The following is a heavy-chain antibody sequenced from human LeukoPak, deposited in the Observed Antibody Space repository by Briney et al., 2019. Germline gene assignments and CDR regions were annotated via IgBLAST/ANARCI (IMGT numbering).Heavy chain of an antibody. CDR3: ARQFGLYSSSFFDY. Sequence: KIGESLKISCKGSGYSFTSYWIGWVRQMPGKGLEWMGIIYPGDSDTRYSPSFQGRVTISADKSISTAYLQWSSLRASDTAMYYCARQFGLYSSSFFDYWGQGTLVTVSS. D-gene: IGHD6-13*01. V-gene: IGHV5-51*01. J-gene: IGHJ4*02. CDR2: IYPGDSDT. CDR1: GYSFTSYW.